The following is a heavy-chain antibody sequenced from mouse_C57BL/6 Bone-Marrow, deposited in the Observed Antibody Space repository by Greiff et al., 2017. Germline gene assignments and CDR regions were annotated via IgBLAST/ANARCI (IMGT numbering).Heavy chain of an antibody. CDR1: GFNIKDDY. CDR3: TTSGYYWYFDV. CDR2: IDPENGDT. V-gene: IGHV14-4*01. Sequence: SGAELVRPGASVKLSCTASGFNIKDDYMHWVKQRPEQGLEWIGWIDPENGDTEYASKFQGKATITADTSSNTAYLQLSSLTSEDTAVYYCTTSGYYWYFDVWGTGTTVTVSS. J-gene: IGHJ1*03. D-gene: IGHD2-2*01.